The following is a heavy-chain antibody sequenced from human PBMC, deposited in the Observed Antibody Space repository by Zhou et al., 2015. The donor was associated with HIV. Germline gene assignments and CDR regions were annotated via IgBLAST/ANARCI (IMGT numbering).Heavy chain of an antibody. J-gene: IGHJ4*02. CDR2: ISDDGSST. V-gene: IGHV3-74*01. Sequence: EVQLGGVRGEAWFSLGGSLKLSCAASRFTFSSYWMHWVRQAPGKGLVWVSRISDDGSSTNYADSVKGRFTISRDNAKSTLYLQMNSLRAEDTAVYYCARAGTDWILDSWGQGPWSPSPQ. CDR3: ARAGTDWILDS. D-gene: IGHD3-9*01. CDR1: RFTFSSYW.